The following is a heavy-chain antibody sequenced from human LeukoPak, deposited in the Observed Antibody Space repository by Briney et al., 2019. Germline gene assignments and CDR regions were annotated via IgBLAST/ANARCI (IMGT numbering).Heavy chain of an antibody. Sequence: SETLSLTCAVYGGSFSGYYWSWIRQPPGKGLEWIGEINHSGSTNYNPSLKSRVTISVDTSKNQFSLKLSSVTAADTAVYYCARVSVVVTALFGYWGQGTLVTVSS. V-gene: IGHV4-34*01. J-gene: IGHJ4*02. D-gene: IGHD2-21*02. CDR2: INHSGST. CDR1: GGSFSGYY. CDR3: ARVSVVVTALFGY.